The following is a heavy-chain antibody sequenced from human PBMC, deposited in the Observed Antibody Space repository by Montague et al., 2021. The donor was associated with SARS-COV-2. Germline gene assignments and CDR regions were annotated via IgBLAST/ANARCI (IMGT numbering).Heavy chain of an antibody. CDR3: ARGIDGYNEYFQH. CDR2: ISYDGSNK. Sequence: LRLSCAASGFTFSSYAMHWVRQAPGKGLEWVALISYDGSNKYSVDSVKGRFTISRDNSKNTLYLQMNSLRAEDTAVYYCARGIDGYNEYFQHWGQGTLVTVSS. V-gene: IGHV3-30*04. CDR1: GFTFSSYA. J-gene: IGHJ1*01. D-gene: IGHD5-24*01.